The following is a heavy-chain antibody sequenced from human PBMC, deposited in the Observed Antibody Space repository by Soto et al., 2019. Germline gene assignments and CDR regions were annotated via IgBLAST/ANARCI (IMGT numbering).Heavy chain of an antibody. CDR3: ARDTFLIPGVPGGNHGMDV. J-gene: IGHJ6*02. CDR1: GGSISSGGYY. CDR2: IYYSGST. D-gene: IGHD3-16*01. Sequence: SETLSLTCTVSGGSISSGGYYWSWIRQHPGKGLEWIGYIYYSGSTYYNPSLKSRVTISVDTSKNQFSLKLSSVTAADTAVYYCARDTFLIPGVPGGNHGMDVWGQGTTVTVSS. V-gene: IGHV4-31*03.